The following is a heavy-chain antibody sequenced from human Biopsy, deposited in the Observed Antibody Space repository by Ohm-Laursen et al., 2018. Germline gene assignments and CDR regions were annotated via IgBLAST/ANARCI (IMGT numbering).Heavy chain of an antibody. CDR2: IFNSANA. V-gene: IGHV4-31*01. Sequence: TLSLTCPVSGGSISSGGSYWSWIRQRPGKGLEWIGYIFNSANAYYNPSLKNLITISGDTSKNQFSLKLNSVTAADTAVYYCARGDYFDSNGYFWFDPWGQGTLVTGSS. D-gene: IGHD3-22*01. CDR3: ARGDYFDSNGYFWFDP. CDR1: GGSISSGGSY. J-gene: IGHJ5*02.